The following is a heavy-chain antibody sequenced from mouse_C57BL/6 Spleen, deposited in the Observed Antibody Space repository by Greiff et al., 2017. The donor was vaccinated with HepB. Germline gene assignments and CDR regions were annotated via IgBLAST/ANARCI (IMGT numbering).Heavy chain of an antibody. CDR1: GYTFTDYN. V-gene: IGHV1-18*01. Sequence: VQLQQSGPELVKPGASVKIPCKASGYTFTDYNLDWVKQSHGKSLEWIGDINPNNGGTIYNQKFKGKATLTVDKSSSTAYMELRSLTSEDTAVYYCAIGRDDGAMDYWGQGTSVTVSS. CDR2: INPNNGGT. D-gene: IGHD2-3*01. CDR3: AIGRDDGAMDY. J-gene: IGHJ4*01.